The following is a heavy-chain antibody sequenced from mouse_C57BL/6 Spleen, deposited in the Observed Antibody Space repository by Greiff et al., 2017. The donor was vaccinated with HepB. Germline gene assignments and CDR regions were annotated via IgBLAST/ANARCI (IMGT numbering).Heavy chain of an antibody. D-gene: IGHD1-1*01. CDR3: ARGYTVVRGYFDY. CDR1: GYTFTSYG. J-gene: IGHJ2*01. V-gene: IGHV1-81*01. CDR2: IYPRSGNT. Sequence: VQLQESGAELARPGASVKLSCKASGYTFTSYGISWVKQRTGQGLEWIGEIYPRSGNTYYNEKFKGKATLTADKSSSTAYMELRSLTAADSAVYFCARGYTVVRGYFDYWGQGTTLTVSS.